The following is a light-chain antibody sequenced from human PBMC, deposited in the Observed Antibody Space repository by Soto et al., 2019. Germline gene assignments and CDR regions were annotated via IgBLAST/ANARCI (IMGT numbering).Light chain of an antibody. V-gene: IGKV3-20*01. Sequence: EIVLTQSPGTLSLSPGDRAILSCRASQSVSSNFLAWYQQKPGQAPRLLIYGASIRATGIPDRFSGSGSGTDFTLTIRRLESEDFAMYFCHQYGSSPRTFGQGTKVEIK. CDR3: HQYGSSPRT. J-gene: IGKJ1*01. CDR2: GAS. CDR1: QSVSSNF.